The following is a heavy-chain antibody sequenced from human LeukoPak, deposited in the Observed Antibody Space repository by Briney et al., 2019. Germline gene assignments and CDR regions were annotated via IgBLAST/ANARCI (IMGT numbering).Heavy chain of an antibody. Sequence: GGSLRLSCAASGFTFSSYAMSWVRQAPGKGLEWVSAISGSGGSTYYADSVKGRFTISRDNSKNTLYLQMNSLRAEDTAVYYCATTTSSIAARPDYMDVWGKGTTVTVSS. CDR3: ATTTSSIAARPDYMDV. D-gene: IGHD6-6*01. V-gene: IGHV3-23*01. CDR1: GFTFSSYA. CDR2: ISGSGGST. J-gene: IGHJ6*03.